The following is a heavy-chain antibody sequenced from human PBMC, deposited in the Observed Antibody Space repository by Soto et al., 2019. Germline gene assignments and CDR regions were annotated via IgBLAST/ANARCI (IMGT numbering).Heavy chain of an antibody. J-gene: IGHJ3*02. D-gene: IGHD5-12*01. CDR3: ARENIVATSWAFDI. CDR2: IWYDGSNK. CDR1: GFTFSSYG. V-gene: IGHV3-33*01. Sequence: GGFLRLSCAASGFTFSSYGMHWVRQAPGKGLEWVAVIWYDGSNKYYADSVKGRFTISRDNSKNTLYLQMNSLRAEDTAVYYCARENIVATSWAFDIWGQGTMVTVSS.